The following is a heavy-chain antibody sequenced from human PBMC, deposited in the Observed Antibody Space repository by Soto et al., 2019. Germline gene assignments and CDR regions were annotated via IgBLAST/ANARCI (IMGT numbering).Heavy chain of an antibody. V-gene: IGHV3-53*01. CDR2: IYSGGYT. Sequence: EVQLVESGGGLIQPGGSLRLSCAVSGFTVSNNYMSWVRQAPGKGLEGVSVIYSGGYTAYGDSVKGRFTISRDNSKNTLYLQMNGQRARGPAVLYWGPQRGGGGYWGQGTLVTVSS. CDR1: GFTVSNNY. J-gene: IGHJ4*02. CDR3: GPQRGGGGY. D-gene: IGHD6-25*01.